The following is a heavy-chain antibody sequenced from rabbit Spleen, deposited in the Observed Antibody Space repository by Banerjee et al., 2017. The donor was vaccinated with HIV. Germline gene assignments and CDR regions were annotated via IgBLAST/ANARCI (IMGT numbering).Heavy chain of an antibody. J-gene: IGHJ6*01. V-gene: IGHV1S40*01. CDR1: GFSFSSNYY. CDR2: IYAGSTGST. Sequence: QSLEESGGDLVKPGASLTLTCTASGFSFSSNYYMCWVRQAPGKGLEWIACIYAGSTGSTYSATWAKGRFTISKTSSTTVTLQMTSLTVADTATYFCARDTGSSFSSYGMDLWGQGTLVTVS. CDR3: ARDTGSSFSSYGMDL. D-gene: IGHD8-1*01.